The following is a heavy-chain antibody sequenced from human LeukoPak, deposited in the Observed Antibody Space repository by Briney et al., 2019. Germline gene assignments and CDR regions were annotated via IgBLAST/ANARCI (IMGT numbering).Heavy chain of an antibody. D-gene: IGHD1-26*01. Sequence: PGGSLRLSCAASGFTFSSYAMHWVRQAPGKGLEWVANINQAGSEKYYVDSVKGRFTISRDNAKNSLYLQMDSLRAEDTAIYYCAKLASGSYYDYWGQGTLVTVSS. CDR3: AKLASGSYYDY. CDR2: INQAGSEK. J-gene: IGHJ4*02. CDR1: GFTFSSYA. V-gene: IGHV3-7*01.